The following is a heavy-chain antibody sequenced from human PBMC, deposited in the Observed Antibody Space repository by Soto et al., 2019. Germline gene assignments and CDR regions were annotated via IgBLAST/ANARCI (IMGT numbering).Heavy chain of an antibody. CDR2: INPATGAA. J-gene: IGHJ3*02. V-gene: IGHV1-2*02. D-gene: IGHD3-3*01. Sequence: QLHLVQSGAVVKKPGASVTVSCSASGYPVTAYYMHWVRQAPGRGLEWMGGINPATGAAKYTQTFQGRVNMTRDTSTSTVFKELGGLTSEDTAVFYCARGGGVGVAGSAAFDMWGQGTLVTVSS. CDR1: GYPVTAYY. CDR3: ARGGGVGVAGSAAFDM.